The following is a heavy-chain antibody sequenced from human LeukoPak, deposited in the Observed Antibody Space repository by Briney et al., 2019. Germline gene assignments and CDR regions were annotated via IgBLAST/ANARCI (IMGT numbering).Heavy chain of an antibody. CDR3: ARLSRGPRGRDGYNYYYYYYMDV. D-gene: IGHD5-24*01. CDR2: IYTSGST. CDR1: GGSISRGSYY. J-gene: IGHJ6*03. V-gene: IGHV4-61*02. Sequence: SETLSLTCTVSGGSISRGSYYWSWIRQPAGKGLEWIGRIYTSGSTNYNPSLKSRVTISVDTSKNQFSLKLSSVTAADTAVYYCARLSRGPRGRDGYNYYYYYYMDVWGKGTTVTVSS.